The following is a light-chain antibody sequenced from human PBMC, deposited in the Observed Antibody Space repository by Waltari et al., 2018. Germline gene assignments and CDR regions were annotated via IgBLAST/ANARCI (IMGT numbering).Light chain of an antibody. Sequence: SYELTQPPSVSASPGQTASITCSGDKVGDKYACWFQQKPGQSPVLVIYQDTKRPSGIPERFSGSNSGNTATLTISGTQPMDEADYYCQAWDSTVVFGGGTKLTVL. CDR3: QAWDSTVV. J-gene: IGLJ2*01. V-gene: IGLV3-1*01. CDR1: KVGDKY. CDR2: QDT.